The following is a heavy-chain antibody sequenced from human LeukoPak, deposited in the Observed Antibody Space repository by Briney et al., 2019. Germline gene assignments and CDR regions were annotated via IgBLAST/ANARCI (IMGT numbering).Heavy chain of an antibody. Sequence: ASVKVSCKASGYAFTSYDINWVRQATGQGLEWMGYMNPNSGNGGYAQKFQGRVTITTDTSISTAYMELSGLTSEDRAVYYCARELRRDDIWGQGTLVTVSS. CDR2: MNPNSGNG. D-gene: IGHD1-1*01. V-gene: IGHV1-8*03. J-gene: IGHJ3*02. CDR1: GYAFTSYD. CDR3: ARELRRDDI.